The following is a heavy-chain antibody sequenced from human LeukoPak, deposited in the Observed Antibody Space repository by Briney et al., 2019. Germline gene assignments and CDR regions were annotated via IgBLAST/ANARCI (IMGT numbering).Heavy chain of an antibody. CDR3: ASVMGSYATDY. V-gene: IGHV3-11*04. CDR2: ISSSDNTI. CDR1: GFTFSDYY. D-gene: IGHD3-16*01. Sequence: GGSLRLSCAASGFTFSDYYMSWIRQAPGKGLEWVSYISSSDNTIFYADSVKGRFTMSRDNAKNSLYLQMNSLRAEDTAVYYCASVMGSYATDYWGQGTLVTVSS. J-gene: IGHJ4*02.